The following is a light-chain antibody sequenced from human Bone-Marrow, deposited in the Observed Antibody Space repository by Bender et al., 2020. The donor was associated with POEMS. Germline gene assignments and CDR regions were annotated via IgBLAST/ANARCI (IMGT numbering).Light chain of an antibody. J-gene: IGLJ1*01. CDR1: SRDVGGYNY. CDR3: CSYAGSSTFV. V-gene: IGLV2-14*03. Sequence: QSALTQPASVSGSPGQSITISCTGSSRDVGGYNYVSWYQQYPGKAPKLIIYDVSNRPSGVSNRFSGSKSGNTASLTISGLRAEDEGDYYCCSYAGSSTFVFGTGTKVSVL. CDR2: DVS.